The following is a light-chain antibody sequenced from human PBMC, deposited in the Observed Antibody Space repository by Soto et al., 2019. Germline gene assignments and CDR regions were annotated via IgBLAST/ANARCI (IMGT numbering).Light chain of an antibody. J-gene: IGLJ3*02. Sequence: QSALTQPASVSGSPGQSITISCTGTSRDVGGYNSVSWYQQHPGKAPKLMIYEVTNRPSGVSNRFSGSKSGNTASLTISGLQAEDEADYYCSSYASSSTHGVFGGGTKLTVL. CDR1: SRDVGGYNS. V-gene: IGLV2-14*01. CDR3: SSYASSSTHGV. CDR2: EVT.